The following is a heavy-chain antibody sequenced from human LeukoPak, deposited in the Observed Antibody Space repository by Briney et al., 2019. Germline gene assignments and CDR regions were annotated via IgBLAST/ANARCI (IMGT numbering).Heavy chain of an antibody. D-gene: IGHD5-24*01. J-gene: IGHJ5*02. CDR2: IYSSVTT. Sequence: SETLSLTCAVSRASITSYYWGWIRQPPGKGLEWIGYIYSSVTTKYNPSLKSRVTISLDTSKNQVSMKLTSVTAADTAVYYCASGGLATSPRWDHNWFDPWGQGTLVTVSS. V-gene: IGHV4-59*08. CDR1: RASITSYY. CDR3: ASGGLATSPRWDHNWFDP.